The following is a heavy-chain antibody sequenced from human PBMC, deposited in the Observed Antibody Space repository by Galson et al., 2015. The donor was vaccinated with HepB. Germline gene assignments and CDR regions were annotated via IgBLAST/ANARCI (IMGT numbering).Heavy chain of an antibody. D-gene: IGHD7-27*01. V-gene: IGHV1-69*13. CDR2: IIPIFGTA. Sequence: SVKVSCKASGGTFSSYAISWVRQAPGQGLEWMGGIIPIFGTANYAQKFQGRVTITADESTSTAYMELSSLRSEDTAVYYCASPSEPRARWGYFDYWGQGTLVTVSS. CDR3: ASPSEPRARWGYFDY. J-gene: IGHJ4*02. CDR1: GGTFSSYA.